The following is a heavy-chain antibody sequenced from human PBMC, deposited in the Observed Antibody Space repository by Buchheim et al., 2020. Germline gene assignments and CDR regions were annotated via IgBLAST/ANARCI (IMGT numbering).Heavy chain of an antibody. Sequence: QVQLQQWGAGQLKPSETLSLTCGVHDGSFSGHYWTWIRQAPGKGLEWIGEINQSGSTDYNPSLKSRLTLSVDTSRNQFYLRLSSVTAADTAVYYCARAIFYLPTLYYMDVWGKGTT. D-gene: IGHD2-15*01. CDR2: INQSGST. V-gene: IGHV4-34*01. CDR3: ARAIFYLPTLYYMDV. J-gene: IGHJ6*03. CDR1: DGSFSGHY.